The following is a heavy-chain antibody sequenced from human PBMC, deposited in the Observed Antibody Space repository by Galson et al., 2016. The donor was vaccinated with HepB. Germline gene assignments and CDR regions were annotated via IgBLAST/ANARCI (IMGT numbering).Heavy chain of an antibody. CDR2: LSASGATT. Sequence: SLRLSCAASTFTFGTYARSWVRQAPGKGLEWPSRLSASGATTHYADSVKGRFTVSRDISKTTLYLQMNSLRAEDTALYYCAKVPYNSAWYAGFDDWGLGTLVTVSS. CDR1: TFTFGTYA. J-gene: IGHJ4*02. V-gene: IGHV3-23*01. CDR3: AKVPYNSAWYAGFDD. D-gene: IGHD6-19*01.